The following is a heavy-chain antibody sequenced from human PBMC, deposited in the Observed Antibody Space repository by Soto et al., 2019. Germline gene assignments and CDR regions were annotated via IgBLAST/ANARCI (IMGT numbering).Heavy chain of an antibody. V-gene: IGHV4-34*01. Sequence: SETLSLTCAVYGGSFSGYYWSWIRQPPGKGLEWIGEINHSGSTNYNPSLKSRVTISVDTSKNQFSLKLSSVTAADTAVYYCARGPILAYDSSGDDDYWGQGTLVTVSS. CDR2: INHSGST. D-gene: IGHD3-22*01. CDR1: GGSFSGYY. CDR3: ARGPILAYDSSGDDDY. J-gene: IGHJ4*02.